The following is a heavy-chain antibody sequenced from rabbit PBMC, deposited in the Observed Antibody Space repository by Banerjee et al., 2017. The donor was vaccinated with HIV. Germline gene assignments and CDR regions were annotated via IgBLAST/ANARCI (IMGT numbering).Heavy chain of an antibody. CDR3: ARKIVSSGWGFRL. CDR1: GFDFSSSYW. V-gene: IGHV1S45*01. J-gene: IGHJ6*01. CDR2: IETGSA. Sequence: QEQLVESGGDLVKPEGSLTLTCTASGFDFSSSYWMCWVRQAPGKGLEWIGCIETGSAYYASWAKGRFTISKTSSTTVTLQMTSLTAADTATYFCARKIVSSGWGFRLWGPGTLVTVS. D-gene: IGHD4-1*01.